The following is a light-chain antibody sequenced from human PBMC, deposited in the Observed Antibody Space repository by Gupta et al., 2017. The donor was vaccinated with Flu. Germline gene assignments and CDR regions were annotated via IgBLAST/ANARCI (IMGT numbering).Light chain of an antibody. CDR3: QSYDISLSGSV. J-gene: IGLJ3*02. Sequence: QSVLTQPPSVSGAPGQRLTISCTGTSSNFGAGYDVHWYQQLPGTAPKLLIYGNNNRASGVPDRLSGSKSGTSASLAITGLQAEDEADYYCQSYDISLSGSVFGGGTKLTVL. CDR1: SSNFGAGYD. V-gene: IGLV1-40*01. CDR2: GNN.